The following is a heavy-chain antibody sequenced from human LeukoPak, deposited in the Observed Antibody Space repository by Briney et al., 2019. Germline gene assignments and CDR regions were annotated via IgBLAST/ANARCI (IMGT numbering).Heavy chain of an antibody. V-gene: IGHV3-30*04. CDR1: GFTFSSYD. Sequence: GGSLRLSCAASGFTFSSYDMHWVRQAPGKGLEWVALMSYDGSNILYADSVKGRFTISRDNSKNTLYLQMNSLRPQDTAVYYCAREPTGYTSGWYRYFQHWGQGTLVTVSS. D-gene: IGHD6-19*01. CDR2: MSYDGSNI. J-gene: IGHJ1*01. CDR3: AREPTGYTSGWYRYFQH.